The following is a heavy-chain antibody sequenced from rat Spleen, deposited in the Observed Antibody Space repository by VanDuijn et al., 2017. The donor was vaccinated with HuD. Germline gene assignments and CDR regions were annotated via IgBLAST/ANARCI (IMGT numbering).Heavy chain of an antibody. Sequence: EVQLVESGGGLVQPGRSLKLSCAASGFTFSSFAMAWVRQAPKKGLEWVATITSGGSNTYYPDSVKGRFTISRANAKSTLNLQMDSLRSEDTATYYCARHWGYWGQGVMVTVSS. V-gene: IGHV5-25*01. CDR1: GFTFSSFA. CDR2: ITSGGSNT. D-gene: IGHD4-6*01. CDR3: ARHWGY. J-gene: IGHJ2*01.